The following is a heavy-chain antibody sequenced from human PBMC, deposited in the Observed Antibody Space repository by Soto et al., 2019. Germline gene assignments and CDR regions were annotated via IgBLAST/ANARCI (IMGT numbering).Heavy chain of an antibody. CDR1: GGSVSSGSYY. J-gene: IGHJ6*02. CDR3: ARDGDGRMTTNPYYYNGMDV. V-gene: IGHV4-61*01. CDR2: VFYTGRA. Sequence: SETLSLTCTVSGGSVSSGSYYWSWIRQPPGKGLEWIGYVFYTGRANYNASLKSRVSISLDTSNYQFSLKLSSVTAADTAVYYCARDGDGRMTTNPYYYNGMDVWGPGTTVTVSS. D-gene: IGHD4-4*01.